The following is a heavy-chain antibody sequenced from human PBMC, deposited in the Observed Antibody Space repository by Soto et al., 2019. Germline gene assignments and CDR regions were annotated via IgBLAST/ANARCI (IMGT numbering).Heavy chain of an antibody. Sequence: GGSLRLSCAASGLTFDDYAMHWVRQAPGKGLEWVSGISWNSGSIGYADSVKGRFTISRDNAKNSLYLQMNSLRAEDTALYYCAKDFSSGWYIPGMDVWAQGTTVTVSS. CDR3: AKDFSSGWYIPGMDV. J-gene: IGHJ6*02. V-gene: IGHV3-9*01. CDR1: GLTFDDYA. D-gene: IGHD6-19*01. CDR2: ISWNSGSI.